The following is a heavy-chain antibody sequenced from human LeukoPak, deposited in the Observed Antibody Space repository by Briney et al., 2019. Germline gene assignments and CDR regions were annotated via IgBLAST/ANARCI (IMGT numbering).Heavy chain of an antibody. CDR1: AYTLTGNY. J-gene: IGHJ4*02. CDR3: AREDTYGEYRPFDF. CDR2: INPSSGVT. D-gene: IGHD5-18*01. V-gene: IGHV1-2*02. Sequence: ASVTVSCKASAYTLTGNYMRWVRHAAGQGSEWMGWINPSSGVTKFSQELQDRVTLTRDTSLSTAYMELNSLTFDDTAIYYCAREDTYGEYRPFDFWGQGAPVTVSS.